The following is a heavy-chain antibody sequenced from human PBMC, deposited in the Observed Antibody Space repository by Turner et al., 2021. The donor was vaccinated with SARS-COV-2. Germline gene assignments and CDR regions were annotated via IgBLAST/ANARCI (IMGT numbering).Heavy chain of an antibody. D-gene: IGHD3-10*01. J-gene: IGHJ6*02. CDR3: PRNWFAPFDI. V-gene: IGHV3-23*01. Sequence: EGHLLESAGGLVPPGGSLSTTCAASGYTFTTCALSWVRQGLGKGLEWVSDISGRCHITYVADSVEGRFTNSRDKFMNTMFLETSVLCAGDTDTYYCPRNWFAPFDIWGQGTTVTVSS. CDR1: GYTFTTCA. CDR2: ISGRCHIT.